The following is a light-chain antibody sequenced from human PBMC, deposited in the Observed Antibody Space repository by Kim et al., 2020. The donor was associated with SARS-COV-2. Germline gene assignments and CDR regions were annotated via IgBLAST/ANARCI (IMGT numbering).Light chain of an antibody. V-gene: IGKV3-20*01. CDR3: QQYGSWSWT. J-gene: IGKJ4*01. CDR2: GAS. CDR1: HRVSSSY. Sequence: CPGERGTIPSRESHRVSSSYLAWYQQKPGQAPRLLIHGASSRATGIPARFSGSGSGTEFTLTISRLEPEDFAVYYCQQYGSWSWTFGGGTKVDIK.